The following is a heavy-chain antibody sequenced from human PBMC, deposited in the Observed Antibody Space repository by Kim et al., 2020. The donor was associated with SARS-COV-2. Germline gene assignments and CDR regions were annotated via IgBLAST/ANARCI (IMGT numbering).Heavy chain of an antibody. J-gene: IGHJ6*04. CDR3: TRDPLQAAAGLLLPRYYKYGMNV. CDR2: IRSKAYGGTT. Sequence: GGSLRLSCTASGFTFGDYAMSWVRQAPGKGLEWVGFIRSKAYGGTTEYAASVKGRFTISRDDPKSIAYLQRNSLKTDDTAVYYCTRDPLQAAAGLLLPRYYKYGMNVYGKGTTGTVSS. D-gene: IGHD6-13*01. CDR1: GFTFGDYA. V-gene: IGHV3-49*04.